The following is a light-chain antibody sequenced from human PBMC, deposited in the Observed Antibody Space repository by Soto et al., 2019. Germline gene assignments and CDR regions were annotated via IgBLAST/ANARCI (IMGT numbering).Light chain of an antibody. CDR3: QQHGDAPIT. CDR1: QTVSRNN. CDR2: GAS. V-gene: IGKV3-20*01. Sequence: VMTHSPATLSFSPVERATLSCRASQTVSRNNLVWYQQRPGQPPRLLIYGASSRATGIPDRFSGSGSGTDFSLTISRLEPEDFAVYYCQQHGDAPITFDQGTRLEIK. J-gene: IGKJ5*01.